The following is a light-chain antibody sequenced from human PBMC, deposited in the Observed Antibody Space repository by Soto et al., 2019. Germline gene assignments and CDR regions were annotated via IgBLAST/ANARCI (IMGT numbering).Light chain of an antibody. CDR2: WAS. V-gene: IGKV4-1*01. CDR1: QSVLYSSNNKNY. J-gene: IGKJ1*01. CDR3: QQYYSTPWWT. Sequence: DIVMTQSPDSLAVSLGEGATINCNSSQSVLYSSNNKNYLAWYQQKPGQPPKLLIYWASTRESGVPDRFSGSGSGADFTLTISSLQAEDVAVYYCQQYYSTPWWTFGQGTKVDIK.